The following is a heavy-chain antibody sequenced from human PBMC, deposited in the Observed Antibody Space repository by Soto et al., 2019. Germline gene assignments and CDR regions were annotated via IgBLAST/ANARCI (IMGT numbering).Heavy chain of an antibody. D-gene: IGHD3-9*01. Sequence: PWGSLRLSCAASGFTFISYAIIFFRHSPFKWLEWVSAISGSGGSTYYADSVKGRFTISRDNSKNTLYLQMNSLRAEDTAVYYCAKDPAYATGYYNDAFDIWGQGTMVTVSS. J-gene: IGHJ3*02. CDR2: ISGSGGST. CDR3: AKDPAYATGYYNDAFDI. CDR1: GFTFISYA. V-gene: IGHV3-23*01.